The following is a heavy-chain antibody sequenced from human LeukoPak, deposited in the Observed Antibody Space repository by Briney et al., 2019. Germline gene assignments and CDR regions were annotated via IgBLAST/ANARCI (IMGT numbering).Heavy chain of an antibody. CDR2: ISGSGGST. V-gene: IGHV3-23*01. D-gene: IGHD6-13*01. CDR1: GFTCSSYA. J-gene: IGHJ4*02. Sequence: GGSLRLSCAASGFTCSSYAMSWVRQAPGKGLEWGSAISGSGGSTYYADSVKGRFTIARDNSKNTLYLQMNSLRAEDTAVYYCAKAGGSSWNLDYWGQGTLVTVSS. CDR3: AKAGGSSWNLDY.